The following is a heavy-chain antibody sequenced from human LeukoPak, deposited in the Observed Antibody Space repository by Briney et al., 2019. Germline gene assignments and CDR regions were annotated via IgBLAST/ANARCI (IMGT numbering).Heavy chain of an antibody. Sequence: SETLSLTCTVSGGSISSGGYYWSWIRQPPGKGLEWIGYIYHSGSTYYNPSLKSRVTISVDRSKNQFSLKLSSVTAADTAVYYCARATIFGVVEKFDPWGQGTLVTVSS. CDR2: IYHSGST. J-gene: IGHJ5*02. V-gene: IGHV4-30-2*01. D-gene: IGHD3-3*01. CDR1: GGSISSGGYY. CDR3: ARATIFGVVEKFDP.